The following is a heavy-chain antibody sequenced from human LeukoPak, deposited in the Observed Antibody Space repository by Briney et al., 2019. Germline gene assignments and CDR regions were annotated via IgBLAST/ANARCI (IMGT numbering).Heavy chain of an antibody. Sequence: GASVKVSCKASGYTFTSYDINWVRQATGQGLEWMGWMNPNSGNTGYAQKFQGRVTMTRNTSISTAYMELSSLRSEDTAVYYCARAVQLERINWFDPWGQGTLVTVSS. CDR3: ARAVQLERINWFDP. J-gene: IGHJ5*02. CDR2: MNPNSGNT. V-gene: IGHV1-8*01. CDR1: GYTFTSYD. D-gene: IGHD1-1*01.